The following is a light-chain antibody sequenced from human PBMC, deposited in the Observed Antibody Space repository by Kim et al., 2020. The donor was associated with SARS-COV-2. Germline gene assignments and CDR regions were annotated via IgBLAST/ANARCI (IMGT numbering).Light chain of an antibody. CDR2: YDI. Sequence: PGKAGTITCGGDKIEVRSWHGYQQKPGQAPVLVIHYDIGRTSGIPERFSGSKSESAAALTLSRAEAGDEADYYCQVFASSSDQYVVFGGGTKLTVL. J-gene: IGLJ2*01. V-gene: IGLV3-21*04. CDR1: KIEVRS. CDR3: QVFASSSDQYVV.